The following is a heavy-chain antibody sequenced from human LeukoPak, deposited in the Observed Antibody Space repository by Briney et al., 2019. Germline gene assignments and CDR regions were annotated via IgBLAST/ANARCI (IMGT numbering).Heavy chain of an antibody. V-gene: IGHV4-39*07. Sequence: SETLSLTCTVSGGSISSSSYYWGWIRQPPGKGLEWIGSIYYSGSTYYNPSLKSRVTISVDTSKNQFSLKLSSVTAADTAVYYCAITMVRGVIILFDYWGQGTLVTVSS. J-gene: IGHJ4*02. CDR3: AITMVRGVIILFDY. D-gene: IGHD3-10*01. CDR2: IYYSGST. CDR1: GGSISSSSYY.